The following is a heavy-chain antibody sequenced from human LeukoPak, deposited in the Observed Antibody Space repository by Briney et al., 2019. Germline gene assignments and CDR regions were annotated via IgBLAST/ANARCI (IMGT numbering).Heavy chain of an antibody. J-gene: IGHJ6*03. D-gene: IGHD2-2*02. CDR2: MYYSGST. V-gene: IGHV4-30-4*01. CDR1: GGSISSGDYY. CDR3: ARLGVVVPAAIRGYYYMDV. Sequence: SQTLSLTCTVAGGSISSGDYYWSWIRQPPGKGLEWIAYMYYSGSTYYNPSLKSRVTMSADTSKNQFSLKLSSVTAADTAVYYCARLGVVVPAAIRGYYYMDVWGKGTTVTVSS.